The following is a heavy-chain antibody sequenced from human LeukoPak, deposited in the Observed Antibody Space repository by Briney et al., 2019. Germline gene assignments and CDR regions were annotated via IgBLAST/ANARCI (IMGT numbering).Heavy chain of an antibody. CDR3: TSPPAFQTRSSYYYYYMDV. V-gene: IGHV3-73*01. D-gene: IGHD2/OR15-2a*01. CDR2: IRSKANRYAT. CDR1: GFTFSGSA. Sequence: GGSLRLSCAASGFTFSGSAMRWVRQASGKGLEWVGRIRSKANRYATAYAASVKGRFTISRDDSKNTAYLQMNSLKTEDTAVYYCTSPPAFQTRSSYYYYYMDVWGKGTTVTVSS. J-gene: IGHJ6*03.